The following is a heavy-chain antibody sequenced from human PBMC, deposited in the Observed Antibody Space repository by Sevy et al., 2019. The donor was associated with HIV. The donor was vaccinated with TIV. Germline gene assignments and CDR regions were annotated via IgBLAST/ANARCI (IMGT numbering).Heavy chain of an antibody. CDR3: VGRPYSSAYSWSYHFDY. CDR2: ISGSSSAI. J-gene: IGHJ4*02. V-gene: IGHV3-11*01. Sequence: GGSLRLSCAASGFTFSDYYMSWIRQAPGKGLEWISYISGSSSAIVYADSVKGRFAISRNNAKNSLYLHMDNLRAKDTAVYFCVGRPYSSAYSWSYHFDYWGQGTLVTVSS. CDR1: GFTFSDYY. D-gene: IGHD3-16*01.